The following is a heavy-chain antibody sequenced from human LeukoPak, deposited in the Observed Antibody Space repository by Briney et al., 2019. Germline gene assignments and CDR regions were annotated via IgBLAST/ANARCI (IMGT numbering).Heavy chain of an antibody. CDR2: ISGSGGST. V-gene: IGHV3-23*01. D-gene: IGHD4-17*01. CDR3: ARSYGDCLDY. Sequence: PGGSLRLSCTASGFTFSTYAMSWVRQAPGEGLEWVSGISGSGGSTYYTDSVKGRFTISRDNSKNTLHLQMNSLRAEDTAVYYCARSYGDCLDYWGQGTLVTVSS. J-gene: IGHJ4*02. CDR1: GFTFSTYA.